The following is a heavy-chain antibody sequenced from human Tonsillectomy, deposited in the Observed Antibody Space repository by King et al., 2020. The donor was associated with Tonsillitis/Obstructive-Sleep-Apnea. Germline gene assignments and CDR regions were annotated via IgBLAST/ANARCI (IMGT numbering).Heavy chain of an antibody. D-gene: IGHD2-8*01. V-gene: IGHV4-59*01. CDR3: ARDMVLEAGGDAFDI. Sequence: VQLQESGPGLVKPSETLSLTCTVSGGSISSYYWSWIRQPPGKGLEWIGYIYYSGSANYNPSLKSRVTMSVDRPKNQFSLKLSSVTAADTAVYYCARDMVLEAGGDAFDIWGQGTMVTVSS. CDR1: GGSISSYY. J-gene: IGHJ3*02. CDR2: IYYSGSA.